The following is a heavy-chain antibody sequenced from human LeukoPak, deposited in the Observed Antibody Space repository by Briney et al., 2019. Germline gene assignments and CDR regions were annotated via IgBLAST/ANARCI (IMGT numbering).Heavy chain of an antibody. CDR1: DFTFSSYA. V-gene: IGHV3-23*01. CDR3: AKDRGMAVASSKVGFDH. CDR2: ISAGGGGGDAT. J-gene: IGHJ4*02. D-gene: IGHD6-19*01. Sequence: GGSLTLSCAASDFTFSSYAMSWVRQAPATGLQWVSGISAGGGGGDATYYADSVKGRFTISRDNSKRTLYLQMNSLRPEDTAVYYCAKDRGMAVASSKVGFDHWGPGTLVTVSS.